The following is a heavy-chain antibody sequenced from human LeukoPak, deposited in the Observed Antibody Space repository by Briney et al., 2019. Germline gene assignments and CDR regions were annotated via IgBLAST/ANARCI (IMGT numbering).Heavy chain of an antibody. CDR2: INWNGGST. D-gene: IGHD6-6*01. CDR3: ARDGGYSSSSSPDFLDY. V-gene: IGHV3-20*04. J-gene: IGHJ4*02. Sequence: GGSLRLSCAASGFTFSSYEMNWVRQAPGKGLEWVSGINWNGGSTGYADSVKGRFTISRDNAKNSLYLQMNSLRAEDTALYYCARDGGYSSSSSPDFLDYWGQGTLVTVSS. CDR1: GFTFSSYE.